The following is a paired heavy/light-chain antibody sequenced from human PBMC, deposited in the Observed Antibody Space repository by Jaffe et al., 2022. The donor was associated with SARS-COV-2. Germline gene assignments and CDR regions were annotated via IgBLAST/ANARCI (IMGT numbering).Heavy chain of an antibody. J-gene: IGHJ4*02. V-gene: IGHV3-30*18. Sequence: QVQLVESGGGVVQPGRSLRLSCTASGFTFNNYGMHWVRQAPGKGLEWAAVISSDGTYKHYADSVKGRFSISRDNSKNTLFLQMNSLRAEDTAVYYCAKDSSGIPDYWGQGTLVTVSS. CDR2: ISSDGTYK. CDR3: AKDSSGIPDY. CDR1: GFTFNNYG. D-gene: IGHD3-10*01.
Light chain of an antibody. J-gene: IGLJ3*02. Sequence: SYELTQPPSVSVSPGQTASITCSGDKLGDKNSWWYQQKPGQSPVLVMYQDNERPSGIPERFSGSNSGNTATLTIRGTQIIDEADYYCQAWDTSTWVFGGGTKLTVL. CDR2: QDN. CDR1: KLGDKN. CDR3: QAWDTSTWV. V-gene: IGLV3-1*01.